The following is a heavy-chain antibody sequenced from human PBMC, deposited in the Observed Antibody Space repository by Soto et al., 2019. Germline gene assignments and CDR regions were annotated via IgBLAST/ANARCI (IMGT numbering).Heavy chain of an antibody. Sequence: SETLSLTCTLSGGSVRAPDWWNWVRQSPDKGLEWIAEVHISGHSNYNPSLRSRVSVSIDSSKNQFYLNLDSVTAADTAIYYCARVRQGCSANNCYFDPWGQGTQVTVSS. CDR2: VHISGHS. J-gene: IGHJ5*01. V-gene: IGHV4-4*02. D-gene: IGHD1-1*01. CDR3: ARVRQGCSANNCYFDP. CDR1: GGSVRAPDW.